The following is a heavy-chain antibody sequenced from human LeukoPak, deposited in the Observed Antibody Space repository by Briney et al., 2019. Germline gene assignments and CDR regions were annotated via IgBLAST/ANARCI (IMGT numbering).Heavy chain of an antibody. D-gene: IGHD2-2*01. CDR2: IYNSGIT. J-gene: IGHJ5*02. V-gene: IGHV4-4*07. CDR1: GGSITSYY. Sequence: SETLSLTCIVSGGSITSYYWSWVRQPAGKGLEWIGRIYNSGITNYNPSLKSRVTMSVDTSKNQFSLKLTSVTAADTAVYYCAGVSAAIHCFDPWGQGTLVTVSS. CDR3: AGVSAAIHCFDP.